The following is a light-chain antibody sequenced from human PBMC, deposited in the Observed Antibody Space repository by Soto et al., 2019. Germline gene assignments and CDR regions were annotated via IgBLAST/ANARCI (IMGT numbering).Light chain of an antibody. CDR2: DVS. CDR3: GSYTTINTMI. V-gene: IGLV2-14*01. Sequence: QSALTQPASVFGSPGQSITSSCAGTSGDVGAYNYVTWFQQYPGKVPKLIIYDVSDRPSGVSDRFSGSKSGNTASLTISGLLAEDEADYYCGSYTTINTMIFGGGTQLTVL. CDR1: SGDVGAYNY. J-gene: IGLJ2*01.